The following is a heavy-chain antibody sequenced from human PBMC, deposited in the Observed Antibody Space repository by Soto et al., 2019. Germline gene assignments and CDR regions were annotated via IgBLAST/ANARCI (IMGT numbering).Heavy chain of an antibody. CDR1: GYTFTSYA. CDR2: INAGNVNT. D-gene: IGHD2-15*01. Sequence: QVQLVQSGAEVQKPGASVKVSCKASGYTFTSYAMHWVRQAPGQRLEWMGWINAGNVNTKYSQEFQGRVTITRDTSASTAYMELSSLRSEDTAVYYCARDGGGTERYYYYFYYMDVWGKGTTVTVSS. V-gene: IGHV1-3*01. CDR3: ARDGGGTERYYYYFYYMDV. J-gene: IGHJ6*03.